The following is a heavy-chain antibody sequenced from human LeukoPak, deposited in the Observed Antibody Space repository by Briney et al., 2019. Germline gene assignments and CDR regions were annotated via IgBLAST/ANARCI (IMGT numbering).Heavy chain of an antibody. D-gene: IGHD6-13*01. CDR2: IYPGDSDT. CDR1: GYSFTSYW. V-gene: IGHV5-51*01. CDR3: ARHVAPEWASSWTDPFDI. Sequence: GESLKISCKGSGYSFTSYWIGWVRQMPGKGLEWMGIIYPGDSDTRYSPSFQGQVTISADKSISTAYLQWSSLKASDTAMYLCARHVAPEWASSWTDPFDIWGQGPMVTVSS. J-gene: IGHJ3*02.